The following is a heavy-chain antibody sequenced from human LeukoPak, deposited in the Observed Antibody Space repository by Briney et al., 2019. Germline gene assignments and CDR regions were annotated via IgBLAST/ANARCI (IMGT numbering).Heavy chain of an antibody. V-gene: IGHV3-74*01. CDR3: ARSNQADDY. Sequence: GRSLRLSCAASGFTFSSYWMHWVRQVPGKGLVWVARINTGGRSTTYADSVKGRFTISRDNAKNMLYLQMDSLRDEDTGVYYCARSNQADDYWGQGTLVTVSS. D-gene: IGHD1-14*01. CDR2: INTGGRST. J-gene: IGHJ4*02. CDR1: GFTFSSYW.